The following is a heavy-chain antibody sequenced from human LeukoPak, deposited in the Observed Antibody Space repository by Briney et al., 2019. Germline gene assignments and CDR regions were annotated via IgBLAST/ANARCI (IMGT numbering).Heavy chain of an antibody. CDR1: GGSFSDDY. D-gene: IGHD3-16*02. CDR3: ASHYSSGSYRYTGSFDS. Sequence: SETLSLTCAVYGGSFSDDYWSWIRQPPGKGLEWIGEINHSGTTNYGPSLKSRVSISVDTSKNQFSLKLNSVTAADAAMYYCASHYSSGSYRYTGSFDSWGQGMLVNVSS. V-gene: IGHV4-34*01. CDR2: INHSGTT. J-gene: IGHJ4*02.